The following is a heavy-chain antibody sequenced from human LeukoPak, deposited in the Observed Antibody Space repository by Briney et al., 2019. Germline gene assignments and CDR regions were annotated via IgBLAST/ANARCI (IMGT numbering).Heavy chain of an antibody. V-gene: IGHV3-7*02. J-gene: IGHJ4*02. D-gene: IGHD2/OR15-2a*01. Sequence: GGSLRLSCAASGFTFSSYWMSWVRQAPGKGLEWVANIKEDGSEKNYVDSVKGRFTISRDNAKNSLYLQMNNLRAEDTAVYYCVKNTYCDYWGQGILATVSS. CDR2: IKEDGSEK. CDR3: VKNTYCDY. CDR1: GFTFSSYW.